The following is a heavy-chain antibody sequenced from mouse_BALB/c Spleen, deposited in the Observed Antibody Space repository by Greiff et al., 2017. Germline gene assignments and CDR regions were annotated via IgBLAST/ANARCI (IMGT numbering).Heavy chain of an antibody. V-gene: IGHV1-80*01. D-gene: IGHD3-1*01. CDR3: ARSSSWYFDY. CDR1: GYAFSSYW. J-gene: IGHJ2*01. Sequence: QVQLKESGAELVRPGSSVKISCKASGYAFSSYWMNWVKQRPGQGLEWIGQIYPGDGDTNYNGKFKGKATLTADKSSSTAYMQLSSLTSEDSAVYFCARSSSWYFDYWGQGTTLTVSS. CDR2: IYPGDGDT.